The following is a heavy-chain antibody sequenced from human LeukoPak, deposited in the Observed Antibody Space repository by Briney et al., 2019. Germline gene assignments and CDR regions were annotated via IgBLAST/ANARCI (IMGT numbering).Heavy chain of an antibody. D-gene: IGHD3-10*01. CDR2: INHSGST. CDR1: GGSFSGYY. J-gene: IGHJ4*02. Sequence: SETLSLTCAVYGGSFSGYYWSWIRQPPGKGLEWIGEINHSGSTNYNPSLKSRVTISVDTSKNQFSLKLSSVTAADTAVYYCARGPRYGSGSYLGFPAKNFDYWGQGTLVTVSS. CDR3: ARGPRYGSGSYLGFPAKNFDY. V-gene: IGHV4-34*01.